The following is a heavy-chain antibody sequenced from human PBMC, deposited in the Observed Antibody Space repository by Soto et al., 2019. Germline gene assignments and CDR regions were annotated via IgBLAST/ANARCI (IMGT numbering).Heavy chain of an antibody. CDR3: AIVQAGGHPRDAFEI. V-gene: IGHV1-69*13. CDR2: IIPIFGTA. Sequence: SVKVSCKASGGTFSSYAISWVRQAPGQGLEWMGGIIPIFGTANYAQKFQGRVTITADESTSTAYMELRSLRSDDTAVYYCAIVQAGGHPRDAFEIWGQGTMVTV. D-gene: IGHD2-2*01. CDR1: GGTFSSYA. J-gene: IGHJ3*02.